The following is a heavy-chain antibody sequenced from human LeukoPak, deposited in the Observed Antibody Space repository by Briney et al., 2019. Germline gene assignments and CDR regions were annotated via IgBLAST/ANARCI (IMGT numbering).Heavy chain of an antibody. D-gene: IGHD2-15*01. Sequence: SETLSLTCTVSGDSISPYYWGWIRQPPGKGLEWIGYIYYSGDTTYNASLKSRVTISMDTSKNQFSLNLTSVTAADTAVYYCARDPGYCSGGSCGNFDYWGQGTLVTVSS. CDR2: IYYSGDT. CDR3: ARDPGYCSGGSCGNFDY. CDR1: GDSISPYY. J-gene: IGHJ4*02. V-gene: IGHV4-59*01.